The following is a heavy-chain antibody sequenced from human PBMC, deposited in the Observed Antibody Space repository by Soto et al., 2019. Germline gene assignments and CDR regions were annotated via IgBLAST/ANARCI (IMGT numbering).Heavy chain of an antibody. CDR3: TRDLFSYDYSGILWFDP. CDR2: IRSKGHNYAT. CDR1: GFAFSGSA. D-gene: IGHD3-16*01. J-gene: IGHJ5*02. V-gene: IGHV3-73*02. Sequence: EVQLVESGGGLVKLGGSLKLSCEASGFAFSGSAMSWVRQASGKGPEWFGRIRSKGHNYATEYAASVKGRFTISRDDSKNTAYLQMNSLQTEDTAVYYCTRDLFSYDYSGILWFDPWGQGTLVTVSS.